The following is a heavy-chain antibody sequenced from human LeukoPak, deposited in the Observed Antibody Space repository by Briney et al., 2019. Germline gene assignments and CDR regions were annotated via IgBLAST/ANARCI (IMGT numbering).Heavy chain of an antibody. CDR1: GYSISSDYY. CDR2: IYQSVST. J-gene: IGHJ3*02. CDR3: ARNKSTVTTSRHDAFDI. V-gene: IGHV4-38-2*01. Sequence: PSETLSLTCAVSGYSISSDYYWDWIRQPSGKGLEWIGSIYQSVSTYYNPSLKSRVTISVDTSKNQFSLKLSSVTAADTAVYYCARNKSTVTTSRHDAFDIWGQGTMVTVSS. D-gene: IGHD4-17*01.